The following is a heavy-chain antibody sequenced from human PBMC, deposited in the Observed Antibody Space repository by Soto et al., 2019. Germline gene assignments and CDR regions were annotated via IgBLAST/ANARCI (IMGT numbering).Heavy chain of an antibody. CDR2: IIPIFGTA. CDR1: GGTFSSYA. V-gene: IGHV1-69*13. CDR3: ARKSVGGTTVTTDYYYGMDV. J-gene: IGHJ6*02. D-gene: IGHD4-4*01. Sequence: ASVKVSCKASGGTFSSYAISWVRQAPGQGLEWMGGIIPIFGTANYAQKFQGRVTITADESTSTAYMELSSLRSEDTAVYYCARKSVGGTTVTTDYYYGMDVWGQGTTVTVSS.